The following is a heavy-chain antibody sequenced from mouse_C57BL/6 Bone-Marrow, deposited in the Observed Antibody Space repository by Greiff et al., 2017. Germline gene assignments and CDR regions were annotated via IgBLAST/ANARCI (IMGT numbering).Heavy chain of an antibody. V-gene: IGHV14-1*01. D-gene: IGHD1-1*01. CDR2: IDPEDGDT. J-gene: IGHJ1*03. CDR1: GFNIKDYY. Sequence: VQLQPSGAELVRPGASVKLSCTASGFNIKDYYMHWVKQRPEQGLEWIGRIDPEDGDTEYAPKFQGKATMTADTSSNTAYLRLSSLTSEDTAVYYCTPITTVVATDGWYFDVWGTGTTVTVSS. CDR3: TPITTVVATDGWYFDV.